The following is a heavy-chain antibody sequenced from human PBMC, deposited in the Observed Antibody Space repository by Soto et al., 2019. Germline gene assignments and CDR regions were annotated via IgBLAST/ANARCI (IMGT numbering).Heavy chain of an antibody. D-gene: IGHD3-22*01. J-gene: IGHJ4*02. CDR2: IDSNGGGT. CDR3: ARWSTYYYDTSGYCDV. Sequence: QVQLVQSGAEVKKPGASVKVSCKASGYTFTGYYMHWLRQAPGQGLEWMGWIDSNGGGTNYAQKFQGWVTMTRDTSINTAYMELSRLTSDDTAVYYCARWSTYYYDTSGYCDVWGQGTLVTVSS. CDR1: GYTFTGYY. V-gene: IGHV1-2*04.